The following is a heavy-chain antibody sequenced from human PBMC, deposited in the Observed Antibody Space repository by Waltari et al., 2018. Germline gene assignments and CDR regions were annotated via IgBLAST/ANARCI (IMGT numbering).Heavy chain of an antibody. Sequence: EVQLVESGGGLVQPGRSLRLSCAASGFTFDDYAMHWVRQAPGKGLEWVSGISWNSGSIGYADSVKGRFTISRDNAKNSLYLQMNSLRAEDTALYYCATGGHLGLITFGGVIVSRADAFDIWGQGTMVTVSS. CDR3: ATGGHLGLITFGGVIVSRADAFDI. J-gene: IGHJ3*02. CDR1: GFTFDDYA. CDR2: ISWNSGSI. V-gene: IGHV3-9*01. D-gene: IGHD3-16*02.